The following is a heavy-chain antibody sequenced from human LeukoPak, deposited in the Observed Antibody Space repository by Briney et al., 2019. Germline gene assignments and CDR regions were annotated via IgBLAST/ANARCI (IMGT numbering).Heavy chain of an antibody. J-gene: IGHJ4*02. CDR1: GDSISSGSYY. V-gene: IGHV4-61*02. Sequence: SQTLSLTCTVSGDSISSGSYYWSWIRQPAGKGLEWIRRIHTSGRTNYNPSLKSRVTISADTSKNQFSLKLSSVTAADTAVYYCARGVTYYYDSSGYLYWGQGTLVTVSS. D-gene: IGHD3-22*01. CDR2: IHTSGRT. CDR3: ARGVTYYYDSSGYLY.